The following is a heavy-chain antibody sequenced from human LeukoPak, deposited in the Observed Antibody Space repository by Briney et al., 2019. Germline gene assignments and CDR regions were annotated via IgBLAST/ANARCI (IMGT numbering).Heavy chain of an antibody. V-gene: IGHV3-23*01. D-gene: IGHD3-10*01. CDR3: AKVDGNYYGSGSKGDFDY. CDR1: GFTFSSYA. Sequence: GGSLRLSCAASGFTFSSYAMSWVRQAPGKGLEWVSAISGSGGSTYYADSVKGPFTISRDNSKNTLYLQMNSLRAEDTAVYYCAKVDGNYYGSGSKGDFDYWGQGTLVTVSS. CDR2: ISGSGGST. J-gene: IGHJ4*02.